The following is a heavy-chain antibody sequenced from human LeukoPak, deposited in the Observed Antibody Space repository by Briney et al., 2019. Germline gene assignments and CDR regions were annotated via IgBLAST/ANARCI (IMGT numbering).Heavy chain of an antibody. D-gene: IGHD7-27*01. CDR1: GGSISSACYG. Sequence: SQTLSPTCAVSGGSISSACYGWGWLRQPPGRGLELFGYMYPRGSTHYPPSLKSRVILSLDTSANQFSLSLSSVTAADTAVYYCARFSPRAMGNYLDFWGQGTLLTVSS. V-gene: IGHV4-30-2*01. J-gene: IGHJ4*02. CDR3: ARFSPRAMGNYLDF. CDR2: MYPRGST.